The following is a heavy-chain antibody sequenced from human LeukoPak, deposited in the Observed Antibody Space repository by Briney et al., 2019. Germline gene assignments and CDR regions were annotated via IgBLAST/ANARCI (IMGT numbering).Heavy chain of an antibody. Sequence: GGSLRLSCAASGFTFSSYAMSWVRQAPGKGLEWVSAISGSGGSTYYADSVKGRFTISRDNSKDTLYLQMNSLRAEDTAVYYCAKDRAPQIDHDYWGQGTLVTVSS. CDR1: GFTFSSYA. D-gene: IGHD1-14*01. CDR3: AKDRAPQIDHDY. CDR2: ISGSGGST. V-gene: IGHV3-23*01. J-gene: IGHJ4*02.